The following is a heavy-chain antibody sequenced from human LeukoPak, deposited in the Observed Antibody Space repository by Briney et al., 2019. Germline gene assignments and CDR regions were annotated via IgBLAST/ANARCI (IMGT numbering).Heavy chain of an antibody. V-gene: IGHV3-23*01. CDR1: GFTFSNFG. D-gene: IGHD3-22*01. CDR3: AKTNGYYDY. J-gene: IGHJ4*02. CDR2: NSGGGDTT. Sequence: GGSLRLSCAASGFTFSNFGMSWVRQAPGRGVEWVSGNSGGGDTTNYAESVKGPFTISRDNFKTTLFLQMNSLSAEGTAVYYCAKTNGYYDYWGQGTLVAVSS.